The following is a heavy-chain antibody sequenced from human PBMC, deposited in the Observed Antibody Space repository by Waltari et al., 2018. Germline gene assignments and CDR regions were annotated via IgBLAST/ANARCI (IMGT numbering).Heavy chain of an antibody. CDR2: ITPTFRKA. J-gene: IGHJ5*02. D-gene: IGHD2-2*01. V-gene: IGHV1-69*12. CDR3: GRDVVVVPAAMVGVAWFDP. Sequence: QVQLVQSGAEVKKPGSSVKVSCKASGGTFSSYAISWVRQAPGQGLEWMGGITPTFRKANYERKFRVRVTLTEDESTSTAYMEMSSLRAEDADVYYCGRDVVVVPAAMVGVAWFDPWGEGTMVTVSA. CDR1: GGTFSSYA.